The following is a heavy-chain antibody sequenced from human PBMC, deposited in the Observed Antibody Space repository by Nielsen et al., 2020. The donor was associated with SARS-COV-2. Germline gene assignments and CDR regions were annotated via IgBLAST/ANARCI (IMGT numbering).Heavy chain of an antibody. CDR1: GYSFTNYW. CDR3: ARLYTSAWGNFDS. CDR2: IYPGDSDT. J-gene: IGHJ4*02. Sequence: GESLKISCQGFGYSFTNYWIAWVRQMPGRGLEWMGIIYPGDSDTRYSPSFQGQVTFSADKSISTAYLQWSSLKASDTAIYYCARLYTSAWGNFDSWGQGTLVTVPS. D-gene: IGHD6-19*01. V-gene: IGHV5-51*01.